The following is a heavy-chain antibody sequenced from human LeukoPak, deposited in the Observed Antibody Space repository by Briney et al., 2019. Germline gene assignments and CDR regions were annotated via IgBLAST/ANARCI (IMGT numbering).Heavy chain of an antibody. CDR2: IYPGDSDT. CDR3: ARRLEGLATFDY. J-gene: IGHJ4*02. V-gene: IGHV5-51*01. Sequence: GESLKISCEGSGYSFTSYWIAWVRQMPGKGLEWMGIIYPGDSDTRYSPSFQGQVTISADKSISTAYLQWGSLKASDTAIYYCARRLEGLATFDYWGQGTLVTVSS. CDR1: GYSFTSYW. D-gene: IGHD5-12*01.